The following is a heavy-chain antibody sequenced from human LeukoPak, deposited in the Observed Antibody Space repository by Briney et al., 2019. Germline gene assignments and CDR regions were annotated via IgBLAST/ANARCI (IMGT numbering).Heavy chain of an antibody. V-gene: IGHV1-18*01. CDR3: ARDIGPYYDSSGYYY. D-gene: IGHD3-22*01. CDR1: GYTFTSYG. J-gene: IGHJ4*02. Sequence: ASVKVSCKASGYTFTSYGISWVRQAPGQGLEWMGWISAYNGNTNYAQKLQGRVTMTTDTSTSTAYMELRGLRSDDTAVYYCARDIGPYYDSSGYYYWGQGTLVTVSS. CDR2: ISAYNGNT.